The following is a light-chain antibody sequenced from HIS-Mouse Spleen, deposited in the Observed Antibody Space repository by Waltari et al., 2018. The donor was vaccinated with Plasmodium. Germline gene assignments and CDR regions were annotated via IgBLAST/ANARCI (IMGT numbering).Light chain of an antibody. CDR3: QQYCSFPYT. Sequence: EIVLTQSPGTLSLSPGERATLSCRASQSVSSSYLAWYQQKPCQAPRLLIYGASSRATGIPDRFSGSGSVTDFTLTISRLVPEDFAVYYCQQYCSFPYTFGQGTKLEIK. CDR1: QSVSSSY. J-gene: IGKJ2*01. CDR2: GAS. V-gene: IGKV3-20*01.